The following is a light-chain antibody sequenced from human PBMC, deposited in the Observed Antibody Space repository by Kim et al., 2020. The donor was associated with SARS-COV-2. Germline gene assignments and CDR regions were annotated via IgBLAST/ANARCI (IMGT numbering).Light chain of an antibody. J-gene: IGKJ1*01. CDR2: AAS. CDR3: QKYNCATWT. V-gene: IGKV1-27*01. Sequence: DIQMTQSPSSLSASVGDRVTITCRASQGIINYLAWYQQKPGKVPKLLIYAASTLQSGVPSRFSGIGSGTDFTLTISSLQPEDVATYYCQKYNCATWTFGQGTKVDIK. CDR1: QGIINY.